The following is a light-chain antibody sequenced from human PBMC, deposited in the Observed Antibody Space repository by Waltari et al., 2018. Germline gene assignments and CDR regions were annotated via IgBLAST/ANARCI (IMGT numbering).Light chain of an antibody. Sequence: DIVMTQTPLSLSVTPVQPASISCKSSQSLFHSDGKTHLYWYLQKPGQSPQLLIYEVSRRFSGVSHRFSGSGSGTDFTLQISRVEAEDVGMYYCMQGVEAPVTFGGGTKLEIK. CDR3: MQGVEAPVT. CDR1: QSLFHSDGKTH. CDR2: EVS. V-gene: IGKV2-29*03. J-gene: IGKJ4*01.